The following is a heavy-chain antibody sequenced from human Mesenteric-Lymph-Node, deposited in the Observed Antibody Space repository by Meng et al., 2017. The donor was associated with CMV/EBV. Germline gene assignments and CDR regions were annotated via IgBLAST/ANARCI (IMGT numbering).Heavy chain of an antibody. V-gene: IGHV3-30-3*01. CDR2: ISYDGSNK. Sequence: GESLKISCAASGFTFSSYAMHWVRQAPGKGLEWVAVISYDGSNKYYADSVRGRFTISRDNSKNTLYLQMSSLRAEDTAVYYCARDACSSNSCYSQNNWFDPWGQGTLVTVSS. D-gene: IGHD2-2*01. J-gene: IGHJ5*02. CDR1: GFTFSSYA. CDR3: ARDACSSNSCYSQNNWFDP.